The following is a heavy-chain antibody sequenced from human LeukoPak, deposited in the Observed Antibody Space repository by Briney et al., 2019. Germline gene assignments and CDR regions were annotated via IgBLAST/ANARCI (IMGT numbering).Heavy chain of an antibody. J-gene: IGHJ5*02. V-gene: IGHV4-61*02. D-gene: IGHD3-3*01. CDR3: ARDQYYDFWSGYRFDP. CDR1: GDSISSGDYY. CDR2: ISSSGST. Sequence: SQTLSLTCTVSGDSISSGDYYWSWIRQPAGKGLEWIGRISSSGSTNYNPSLKSRVTISVDTSKNQFSLKLSSVTAADTAVYYCARDQYYDFWSGYRFDPWGQGTLVTVSS.